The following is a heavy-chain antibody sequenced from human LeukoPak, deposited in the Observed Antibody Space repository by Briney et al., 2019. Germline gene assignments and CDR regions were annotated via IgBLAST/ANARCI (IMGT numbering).Heavy chain of an antibody. CDR2: ISGSGGST. Sequence: GGSLRLSCAASGFTFSNAWMSWVRQAPGKGLEWVSAISGSGGSTYYADSVKGRFTISRDNSKNTLYLQMNSLRAEDTAVYYCASSMVRGVISKFDYWGQGTLVTVSS. CDR3: ASSMVRGVISKFDY. CDR1: GFTFSNAW. V-gene: IGHV3-23*01. D-gene: IGHD3-10*01. J-gene: IGHJ4*02.